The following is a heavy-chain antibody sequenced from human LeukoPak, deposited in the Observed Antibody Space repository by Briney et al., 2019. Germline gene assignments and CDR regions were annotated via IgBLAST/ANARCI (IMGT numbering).Heavy chain of an antibody. CDR2: ISYDGSNK. V-gene: IGHV3-30-3*01. Sequence: GGSLRLSCAAPGFTFSSYAMHWVRQAPGKGLEWVAVISYDGSNKYYADSVKGRFTISRDNSKNTLYLQMNSLRAEDTAVYYCASIDHYGTLDYWGQGTLVIVSS. D-gene: IGHD3-10*01. CDR1: GFTFSSYA. CDR3: ASIDHYGTLDY. J-gene: IGHJ4*02.